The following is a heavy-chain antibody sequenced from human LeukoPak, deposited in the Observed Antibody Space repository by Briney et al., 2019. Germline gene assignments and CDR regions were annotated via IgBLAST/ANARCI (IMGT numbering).Heavy chain of an antibody. D-gene: IGHD6-19*01. CDR1: GFTFGDYS. V-gene: IGHV3-43D*04. J-gene: IGHJ6*04. Sequence: GGSLRLSCAASGFTFGDYSMHWVRQAPGKGLEWVSRISWDGGSTYYADSVKGRFTISRDNSKNSLYLQMNSLRAEDTALYYCAKDFSRGGKSYYHGMDVWRKGTTVTVSS. CDR2: ISWDGGST. CDR3: AKDFSRGGKSYYHGMDV.